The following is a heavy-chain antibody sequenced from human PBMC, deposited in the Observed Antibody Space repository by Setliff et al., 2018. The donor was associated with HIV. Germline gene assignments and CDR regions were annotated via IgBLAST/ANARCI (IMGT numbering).Heavy chain of an antibody. D-gene: IGHD6-13*01. V-gene: IGHV4-39*01. CDR1: GGSISSSSYY. J-gene: IGHJ4*02. Sequence: PSETLSLTCTVSGGSISSSSYYWGWIRQPPGKGLEWIGSIYYSGSTYYNPSLKSRVTISVDTSKNQFSLKLSSVTAADTAVYYCASLPIAAAAPGYWGQGTLVTVSS. CDR3: ASLPIAAAAPGY. CDR2: IYYSGST.